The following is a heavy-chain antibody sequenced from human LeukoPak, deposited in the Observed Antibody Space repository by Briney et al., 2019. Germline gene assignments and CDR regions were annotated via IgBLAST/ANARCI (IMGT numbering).Heavy chain of an antibody. J-gene: IGHJ6*03. D-gene: IGHD3-10*01. CDR2: INSNSGNI. CDR1: GFTFSSYS. V-gene: IGHV3-21*01. Sequence: GGSLRLSCAASGFTFSSYSMNWVRQAPGKGLEWVSSINSNSGNIQYADSVTGRFTVSRDNAKNPLSLQMNSLRAEDTAVYYCARLYYGSGSYLNYYMDVWGKGTTVIVSS. CDR3: ARLYYGSGSYLNYYMDV.